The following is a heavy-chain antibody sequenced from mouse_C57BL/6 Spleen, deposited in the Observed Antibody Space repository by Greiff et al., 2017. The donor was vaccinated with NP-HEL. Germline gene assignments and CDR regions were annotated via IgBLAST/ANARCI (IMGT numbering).Heavy chain of an antibody. CDR3: ARRRDSNYPMDY. J-gene: IGHJ4*01. Sequence: VQLQESGAELVRPGTSVKVSCKASGYAFTNYLIEWVKQRPGQGLEWIGVINPGSGGTNYNEKFKGKATLTADKSSSTAYMQLSSLTSEDSAVYYCARRRDSNYPMDYWGQGTSVTVSS. D-gene: IGHD2-5*01. CDR1: GYAFTNYL. CDR2: INPGSGGT. V-gene: IGHV1-54*01.